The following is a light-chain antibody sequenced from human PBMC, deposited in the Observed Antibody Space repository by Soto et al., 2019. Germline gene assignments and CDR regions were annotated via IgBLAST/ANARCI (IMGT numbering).Light chain of an antibody. J-gene: IGLJ3*02. CDR1: SSNIGAGYD. CDR2: GNS. Sequence: QSVLTQPPSVSGAPGQRVTISCTGSSSNIGAGYDVHWYQQLPGTAPKLLIYGNSNRPSGVPDRFSGSKSGTSASLAITGLQAEDDADYYCQSYGSSRSGWVFGGGTKVTVL. CDR3: QSYGSSRSGWV. V-gene: IGLV1-40*01.